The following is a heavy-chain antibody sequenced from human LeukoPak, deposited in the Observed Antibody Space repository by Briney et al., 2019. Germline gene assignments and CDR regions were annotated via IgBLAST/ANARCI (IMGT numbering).Heavy chain of an antibody. CDR3: ARNENSGWGYFDY. V-gene: IGHV3-23*01. J-gene: IGHJ4*02. D-gene: IGHD5-12*01. CDR2: IRGSNGIK. CDR1: RFTFNSYA. Sequence: PGGSLRLSCAASRFTFNSYAMSWVSQAPGKGLEWVSVIRGSNGIKFYVGSVKGRFTIYRENSKHTLHLQMKSLRAHHNPLYYCARNENSGWGYFDYWGQGTLVTVSS.